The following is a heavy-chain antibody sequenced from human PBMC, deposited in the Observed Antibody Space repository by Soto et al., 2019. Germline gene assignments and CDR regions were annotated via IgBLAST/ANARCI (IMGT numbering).Heavy chain of an antibody. J-gene: IGHJ6*02. V-gene: IGHV3-30-3*01. CDR3: ARDYVLLWFAGNYGMDV. Sequence: QVQLVESGGGVVQPGRSLRLSCTASGFTFSSYAMHWVRQAPGKGLEWVAVISYDGSNKYYADSVKGRFTISRDNSKNTLYLQMNSLRAEDTAVYYCARDYVLLWFAGNYGMDVWGQGTTVTVSS. D-gene: IGHD3-10*01. CDR2: ISYDGSNK. CDR1: GFTFSSYA.